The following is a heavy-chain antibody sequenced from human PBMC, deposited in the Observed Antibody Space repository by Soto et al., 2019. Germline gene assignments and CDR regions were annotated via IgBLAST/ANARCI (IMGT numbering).Heavy chain of an antibody. D-gene: IGHD1-26*01. Sequence: PSETLSLTCTVSGGSISSSSYYWGWIRQPPGKGLEWIGNIYYSGSTYYNPSLKSRVTISVDRSKTQFSLKLDSVTAADTAVYYCARDYRADWGPGTLVTVSS. J-gene: IGHJ4*02. CDR2: IYYSGST. V-gene: IGHV4-39*07. CDR1: GGSISSSSYY. CDR3: ARDYRAD.